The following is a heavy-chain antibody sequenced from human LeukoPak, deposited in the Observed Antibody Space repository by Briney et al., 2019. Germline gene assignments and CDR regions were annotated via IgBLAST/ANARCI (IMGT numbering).Heavy chain of an antibody. D-gene: IGHD1-26*01. CDR3: ARSVGPFNWFDP. CDR2: INHSGST. CDR1: GESFSGYY. V-gene: IGHV4-34*01. Sequence: SETLSLTCAVYGESFSGYYWSWIRQPPGKGLEWIGEINHSGSTNYNPSLKSRVTISVDTSKNQFSLKLSSVTAADTAVYYCARSVGPFNWFDPWGQGTLVTVSS. J-gene: IGHJ5*02.